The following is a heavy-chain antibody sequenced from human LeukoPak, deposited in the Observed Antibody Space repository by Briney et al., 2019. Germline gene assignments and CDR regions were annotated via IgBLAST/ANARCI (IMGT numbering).Heavy chain of an antibody. CDR3: ARDLYRIVVVPHYFDY. V-gene: IGHV3-7*01. J-gene: IGHJ4*02. Sequence: GGSLRLSCAASGFTFSSSWMSWVRQASGKGLEWVANIQQDGSDKYYVDSVKGRFTISRDNPKNSLYLQMNSLRAEDTAVYYCARDLYRIVVVPHYFDYWGQGTLAIVSS. D-gene: IGHD3-22*01. CDR2: IQQDGSDK. CDR1: GFTFSSSW.